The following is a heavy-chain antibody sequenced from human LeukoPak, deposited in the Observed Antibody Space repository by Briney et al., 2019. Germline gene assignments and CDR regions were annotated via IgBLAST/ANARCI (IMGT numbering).Heavy chain of an antibody. Sequence: SETLSLTCTVSGGSISSSSYYWGWIRQPPGKGLEWIGSIYYSGSTYYNPSLKSRVTISVDTSKNQFSLKLSSVTAADTAVYYCASRIRSSSSVWFDPWGQGTLVTLSS. J-gene: IGHJ5*02. V-gene: IGHV4-39*01. D-gene: IGHD6-6*01. CDR3: ASRIRSSSSVWFDP. CDR1: GGSISSSSYY. CDR2: IYYSGST.